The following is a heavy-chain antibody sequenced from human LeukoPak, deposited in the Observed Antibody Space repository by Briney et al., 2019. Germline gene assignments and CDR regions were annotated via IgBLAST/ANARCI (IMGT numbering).Heavy chain of an antibody. CDR3: ARDLSLATIDY. V-gene: IGHV3-66*01. Sequence: GGSLRLSCTASGFTVSSNYMSWVRQAPGKGLEWVSVIYSGGSTYYADSVKGRFTIFGDNSKNTLYLQMNSLRAEDTAVYYCARDLSLATIDYWGQGTLVTVSS. D-gene: IGHD1-26*01. J-gene: IGHJ4*02. CDR1: GFTVSSNY. CDR2: IYSGGST.